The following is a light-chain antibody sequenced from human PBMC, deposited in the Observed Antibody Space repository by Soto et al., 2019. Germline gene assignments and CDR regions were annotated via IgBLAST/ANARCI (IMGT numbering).Light chain of an antibody. V-gene: IGKV3-20*01. CDR3: QQYSTSLPWT. CDR2: GAS. CDR1: QSVSSSY. J-gene: IGKJ1*01. Sequence: EIVLTQSPGTLSLSPGERATPSCRASQSVSSSYLVWYQQKPGQAPRVLIYGASSRATGIPDRFSASGSGTDFTLTISRLEPEDCAVYYCQQYSTSLPWTFGQGTKVEIK.